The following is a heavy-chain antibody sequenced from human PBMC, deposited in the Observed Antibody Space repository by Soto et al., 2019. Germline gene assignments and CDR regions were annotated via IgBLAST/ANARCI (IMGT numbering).Heavy chain of an antibody. CDR3: ASQGGFCSGGSCYPYFRY. J-gene: IGHJ1*01. CDR2: IYYSGNP. Sequence: SETLSLTCTVSGGSISSYYWSWIRQPPGKGPEWIGYIYYSGNPNYNPSLKSRVTISVDTSKNQFSLKLNSVTASDTAVYYCASQGGFCSGGSCYPYFRYWGQGTLVTVSS. CDR1: GGSISSYY. V-gene: IGHV4-59*01. D-gene: IGHD2-15*01.